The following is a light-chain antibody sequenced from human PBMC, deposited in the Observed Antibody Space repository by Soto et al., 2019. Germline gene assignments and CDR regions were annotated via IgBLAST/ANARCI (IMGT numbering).Light chain of an antibody. J-gene: IGKJ2*01. V-gene: IGKV3-15*01. CDR3: QQYDSWPPDT. CDR1: QSVSSS. Sequence: EIVMTQSPATLSVSPGERATLSCRASQSVSSSLAWYQQQPGQAPRLLIYGASTRATGIPARFSGSGSGTEFTLTISSLQSEDFAVYYCQQYDSWPPDTFGQGTKLEIK. CDR2: GAS.